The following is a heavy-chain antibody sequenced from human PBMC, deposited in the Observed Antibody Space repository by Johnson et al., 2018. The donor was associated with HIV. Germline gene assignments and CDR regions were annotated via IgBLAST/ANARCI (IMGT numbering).Heavy chain of an antibody. V-gene: IGHV3-9*01. J-gene: IGHJ3*02. Sequence: VQLVESGGGLVKPGGSLRLSCAASGFTFSSYDMHWVRQATGKGLEWVSGISWNSGSIGYADSVRGRFTISRDNAKNSLYLQMNSLKAADTAFYSCAKDRGIAAAGTFDIWGQGTMVTVSS. CDR3: AKDRGIAAAGTFDI. D-gene: IGHD6-13*01. CDR2: ISWNSGSI. CDR1: GFTFSSYD.